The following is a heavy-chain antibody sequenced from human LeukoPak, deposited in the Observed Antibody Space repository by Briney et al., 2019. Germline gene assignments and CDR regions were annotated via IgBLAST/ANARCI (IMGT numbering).Heavy chain of an antibody. J-gene: IGHJ4*02. CDR3: ARDRSNGDYAFDY. CDR1: EFTFSSYD. CDR2: ISSYSSYI. Sequence: GGSLRLSRAASEFTFSSYDMNWVRQAPGKGLEWVSSISSYSSYIYYADSVKGRFTISRVNAKNPLYLQMNSLRAEDTAVYYCARDRSNGDYAFDYWGQGALVTVSS. D-gene: IGHD4-17*01. V-gene: IGHV3-21*01.